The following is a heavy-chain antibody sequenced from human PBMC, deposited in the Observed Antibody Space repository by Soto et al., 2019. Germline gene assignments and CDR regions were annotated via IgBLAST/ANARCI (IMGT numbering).Heavy chain of an antibody. CDR1: GFTFSNAW. D-gene: IGHD3-3*01. V-gene: IGHV3-15*07. J-gene: IGHJ4*02. Sequence: GGSLRLSCAASGFTFSNAWMNWVRQAPGKGLEWVGRIKSKTDGGTTDYAAPVKGRFTISRDDSKNTLYLQMNSLKTEDTAVYYGTTDFWSGYYTVNYWGQGTPVTVSS. CDR3: TTDFWSGYYTVNY. CDR2: IKSKTDGGTT.